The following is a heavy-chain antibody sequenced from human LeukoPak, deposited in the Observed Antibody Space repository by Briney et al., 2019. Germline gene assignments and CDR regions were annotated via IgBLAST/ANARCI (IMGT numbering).Heavy chain of an antibody. J-gene: IGHJ4*02. Sequence: GSLRLSCAASGFTFSSYAMSWVRQAPGKGLEWVSAISGSGGSTYYADSVKGRFTTSRDNSKNTLYLQMNSLRAEDTAVYYCANWDIVATIIENWGQGTLVTVSS. CDR3: ANWDIVATIIEN. CDR2: ISGSGGST. CDR1: GFTFSSYA. D-gene: IGHD5-12*01. V-gene: IGHV3-23*01.